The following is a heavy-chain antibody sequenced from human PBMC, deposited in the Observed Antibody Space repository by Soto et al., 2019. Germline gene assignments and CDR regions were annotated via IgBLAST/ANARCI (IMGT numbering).Heavy chain of an antibody. J-gene: IGHJ4*02. CDR3: AREPQGDEPPGTYFDY. D-gene: IGHD1-7*01. CDR2: IYYSGNT. CDR1: GGSISSSSYY. Sequence: PSETLSLTCTVSGGSISSSSYYWGWIRQPPGKGLEWIGSIYYSGNTYYNPSLKSRVTISVDTAKNQFSLKLSSVTAADTAVYYCAREPQGDEPPGTYFDYWGQGTLVTVSS. V-gene: IGHV4-39*07.